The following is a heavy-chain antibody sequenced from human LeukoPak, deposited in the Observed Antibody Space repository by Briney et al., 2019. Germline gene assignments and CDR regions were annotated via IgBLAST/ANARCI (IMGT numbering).Heavy chain of an antibody. D-gene: IGHD3-22*01. J-gene: IGHJ5*02. V-gene: IGHV1-18*01. CDR1: GYTFTSYG. CDR2: ISAYNGNT. Sequence: ASVKVSCKASGYTFTSYGISWVRQAPGQGLEWMGWISAYNGNTNYAQKLQGRVTMTADTSTSTAYMELRSLRSDDTAVYYCAGDLGGFYYDSSGYYGHPHWFDPWGQGTLVTVSS. CDR3: AGDLGGFYYDSSGYYGHPHWFDP.